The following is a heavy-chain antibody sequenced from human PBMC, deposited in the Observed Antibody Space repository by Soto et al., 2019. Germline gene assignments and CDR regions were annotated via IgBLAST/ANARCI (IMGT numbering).Heavy chain of an antibody. V-gene: IGHV1-69*02. Sequence: QVHLEQSGAEVKKPGSSVKVSCKAAGGTFSTYTLIWVRQAPGQGLEWMGRIIPMLTVTNSAQKFQGRVTLTADESTSTAFMELTSLTSDDMTVYYCSIVSWSAETFDVWGQGTMVTVSS. D-gene: IGHD2-2*01. CDR1: GGTFSTYT. J-gene: IGHJ3*01. CDR3: SIVSWSAETFDV. CDR2: IIPMLTVT.